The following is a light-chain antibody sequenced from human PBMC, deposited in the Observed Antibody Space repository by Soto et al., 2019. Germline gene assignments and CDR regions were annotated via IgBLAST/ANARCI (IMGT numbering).Light chain of an antibody. Sequence: EIVLTQSPGTLSLSPGERATLSCRASQSVSSSYLAWYQQKPGQAPRLLIYRASNRATDIPDRISGSGSGTDFTLTINRLEPEDCAVYYCQQYDSSPVMYTFGQGTKLEI. CDR3: QQYDSSPVMYT. CDR1: QSVSSSY. J-gene: IGKJ2*01. CDR2: RAS. V-gene: IGKV3-20*01.